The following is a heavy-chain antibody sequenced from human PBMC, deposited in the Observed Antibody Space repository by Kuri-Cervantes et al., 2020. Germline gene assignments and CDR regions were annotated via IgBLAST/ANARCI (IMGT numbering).Heavy chain of an antibody. Sequence: GESLKISCTASGFTFGDYAMSWVRQAPGKGLEWVGFSRSKAYGGTTGYAASLKGRFNISRDDSKSIAYLQMNSLTTEDTAVYYCTRDKLYFDYWGQGTLVTVSS. J-gene: IGHJ4*02. CDR2: SRSKAYGGTT. CDR1: GFTFGDYA. V-gene: IGHV3-49*04. CDR3: TRDKLYFDY.